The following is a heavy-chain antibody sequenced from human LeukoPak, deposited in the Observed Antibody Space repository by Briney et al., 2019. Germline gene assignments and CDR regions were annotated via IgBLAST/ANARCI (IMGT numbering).Heavy chain of an antibody. V-gene: IGHV4-61*02. CDR2: IYTSGST. J-gene: IGHJ3*02. D-gene: IGHD5-12*01. Sequence: PSQTLSLTCTVSGGSISSGSYYWSWIRQRAGKGLEWIGRIYTSGSTNYNPSLKSRVTISVDTSKNQFSLKLSSVTAADTAVYYCARGGYGDAFDIWGQGTMVTVSS. CDR3: ARGGYGDAFDI. CDR1: GGSISSGSYY.